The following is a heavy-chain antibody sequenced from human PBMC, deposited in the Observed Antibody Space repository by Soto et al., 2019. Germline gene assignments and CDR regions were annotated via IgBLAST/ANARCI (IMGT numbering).Heavy chain of an antibody. J-gene: IGHJ4*02. CDR2: IYYSGST. D-gene: IGHD3-22*01. CDR3: ARQGYDSSGYCFDH. CDR1: GGSITGSTYY. Sequence: SETLSLTCTVSGGSITGSTYYWGWLRQPPGKGLEWIGSIYYSGSTYYNPSLKSRVTLSVDTAKNQFSLKLSSVTAADTAVYYCARQGYDSSGYCFDHWGQGTPVT. V-gene: IGHV4-39*01.